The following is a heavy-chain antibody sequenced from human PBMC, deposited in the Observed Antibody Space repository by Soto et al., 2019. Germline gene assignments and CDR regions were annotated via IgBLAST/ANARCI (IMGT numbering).Heavy chain of an antibody. D-gene: IGHD5-18*01. J-gene: IGHJ4*02. V-gene: IGHV2-5*02. CDR1: GFSLNTRGVG. CDR3: AHRPRGYSYHFDY. CDR2: LYWDDDE. Sequence: QITLKESGPTLVKPTQTLTLTCTFSGFSLNTRGVGVAWIRQPPGKALEWLALLYWDDDEGYRPSLRSSLTITKDTSKNQVVLKMTNMDPVDTATYYCAHRPRGYSYHFDYWGQGTLVTVSS.